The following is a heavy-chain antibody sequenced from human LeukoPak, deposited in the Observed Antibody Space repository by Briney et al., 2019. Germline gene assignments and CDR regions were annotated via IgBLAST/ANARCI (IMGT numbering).Heavy chain of an antibody. V-gene: IGHV3-66*01. J-gene: IGHJ4*02. D-gene: IGHD2-15*01. CDR2: IYNVGNT. CDR3: VKMGYFSTWSTTFDY. CDR1: XXXXXSNX. Sequence: PGGSXXLXXAXXXXXXXSNXMXWVRQAPGXGLEWVSTIYNVGNTYYADSVKGRFTISRDNSKNTLYLQMNSLSAEDTSLYYCVKMGYFSTWSTTFDYWGQGTLVTVSS.